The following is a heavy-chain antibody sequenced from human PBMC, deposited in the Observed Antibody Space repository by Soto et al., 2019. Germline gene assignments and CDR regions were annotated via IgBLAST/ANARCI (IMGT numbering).Heavy chain of an antibody. CDR2: LYSGGTT. J-gene: IGHJ6*02. Sequence: EVQLVESGGGLLQPGGSLRLSCAASGFTVSSNYMSWVRQAPGKGLDWVSILYSGGTTDYADSVKGRFTISRDDSANTVYLQMNSLRVDDTAVYYCARDQRAAHDYGDYYGMDVWGHGPTVTVSS. V-gene: IGHV3-53*01. CDR1: GFTVSSNY. CDR3: ARDQRAAHDYGDYYGMDV. D-gene: IGHD4-17*01.